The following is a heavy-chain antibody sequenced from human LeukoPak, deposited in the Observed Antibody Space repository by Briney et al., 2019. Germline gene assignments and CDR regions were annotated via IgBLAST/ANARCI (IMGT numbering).Heavy chain of an antibody. J-gene: IGHJ5*02. Sequence: GESLKISCKGSGYSFTSYWIGWVRQMPGKGLEWMGIIYPGDSDTRYSPSFQGQVTISADKSISTAYLQWSSLKASDTAMYYCARRVVAATSRGVELDWFDPWGQGTLVTVSS. CDR3: ARRVVAATSRGVELDWFDP. D-gene: IGHD2-15*01. CDR2: IYPGDSDT. CDR1: GYSFTSYW. V-gene: IGHV5-51*01.